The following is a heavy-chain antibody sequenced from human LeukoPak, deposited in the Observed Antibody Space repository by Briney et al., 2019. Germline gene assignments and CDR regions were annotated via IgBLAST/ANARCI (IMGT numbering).Heavy chain of an antibody. CDR3: TRVADSPSPFDY. CDR1: GGSVRSGGFY. D-gene: IGHD2-2*01. CDR2: VSHSGST. J-gene: IGHJ4*02. Sequence: SETLSLTCTVSGGSVRSGGFYCTWIRRQPGRGLEWIGYVSHSGSTYYTPSLRSRLFMSLDPSKNQFSLKLSSVTAADTAVYFCTRVADSPSPFDYWGRGILVTVSS. V-gene: IGHV4-31*03.